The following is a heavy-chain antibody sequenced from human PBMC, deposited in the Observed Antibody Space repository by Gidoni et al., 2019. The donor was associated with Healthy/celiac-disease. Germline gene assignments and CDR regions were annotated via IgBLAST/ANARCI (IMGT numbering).Heavy chain of an antibody. V-gene: IGHV3-48*02. CDR1: GLTFSTYS. CDR3: ARDSAGSGWDEASFDY. D-gene: IGHD6-19*01. J-gene: IGHJ4*02. CDR2: ISSSSSTI. Sequence: EGQLVESGGGVVQPGGSLRLSCDASGLTFSTYSMNWVRQAPGKGLEWVSYISSSSSTIYYADSVRGRFTISRDNAKNSLYLQMNSLRDEDTAMYFCARDSAGSGWDEASFDYWGQGTLVTVSS.